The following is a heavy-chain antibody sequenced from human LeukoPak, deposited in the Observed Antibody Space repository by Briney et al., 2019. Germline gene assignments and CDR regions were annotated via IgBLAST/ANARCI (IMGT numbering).Heavy chain of an antibody. D-gene: IGHD6-25*01. Sequence: GGTLRLSCAASGFTFSNYGMSWVRQAPGKGLEWVSALSGGGDSTYYADSVKGRFTISRDNSKNTLYLQMNSLRAEDTAVYYCTKRPFSGYFDYWGQGTLVTVSS. V-gene: IGHV3-23*01. CDR1: GFTFSNYG. CDR3: TKRPFSGYFDY. CDR2: LSGGGDST. J-gene: IGHJ4*02.